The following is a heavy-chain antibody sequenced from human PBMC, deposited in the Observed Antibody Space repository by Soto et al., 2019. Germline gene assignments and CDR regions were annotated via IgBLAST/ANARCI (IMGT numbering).Heavy chain of an antibody. CDR3: AKDYGARPEYFHD. CDR2: IDTRNNNT. J-gene: IGHJ1*01. CDR1: GYTFTSYG. D-gene: IGHD4-17*01. V-gene: IGHV1-18*01. Sequence: QVHLVQSGAEVKKPGASVRVSCKASGYTFTSYGISWVRQAPGQGLEWMGWIDTRNNNTQYAQNFQGRVSITTDTSTSTAFLELRSLRSDDTAFYYGAKDYGARPEYFHDWGQGALVTGSS.